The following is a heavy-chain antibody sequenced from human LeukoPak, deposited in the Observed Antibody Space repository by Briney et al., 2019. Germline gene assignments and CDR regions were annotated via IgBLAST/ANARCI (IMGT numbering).Heavy chain of an antibody. CDR2: ISGSGGST. CDR1: GFTFSSYA. D-gene: IGHD1-26*01. J-gene: IGHJ4*02. V-gene: IGHV3-23*01. CDR3: AKGGSGSYSVWYFDY. Sequence: GGSLSLSCAASGFTFSSYAMTWVRQAPGKGLEWVSAISGSGGSTYYTDSVKGRFTISRDNSKNTLYLQMNSLRAEDTAVYYCAKGGSGSYSVWYFDYWGQGTLVTVSS.